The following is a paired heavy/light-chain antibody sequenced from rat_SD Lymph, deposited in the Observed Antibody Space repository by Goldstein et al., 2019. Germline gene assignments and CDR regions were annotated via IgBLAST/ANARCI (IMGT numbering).Light chain of an antibody. V-gene: IGKV22S8*01. CDR3: LQHNSGWT. Sequence: DIQMTQSPSFLSASVGDRVTINCKASQNINKYLDWYQQKLGEAPKLLIYNTNNLHTGIPSRFSGSGSGTDFTLTISSLQPEDVATYFCLQHNSGWTFGGGTKLELK. CDR2: NTN. J-gene: IGKJ1*01. CDR1: QNINKY.
Heavy chain of an antibody. CDR1: GFSLTSNS. CDR2: IWSGGST. Sequence: QVQLKESGPGLVQPSQTLSLTCTVSGFSLTSNSVHWVRQPPGKGLEWVGVIWSGGSTDYNSTLKSRLSISRDTSKSQVFLKMNSLQAEDAAIYFCAITIAAIFDSWGQGVMVAVSS. CDR3: AITIAAIFDS. D-gene: IGHD1-2*01. J-gene: IGHJ2*01. V-gene: IGHV2-1*01.